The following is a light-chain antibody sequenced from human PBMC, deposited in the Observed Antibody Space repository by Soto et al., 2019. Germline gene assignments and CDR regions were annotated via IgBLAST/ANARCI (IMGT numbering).Light chain of an antibody. Sequence: EIVMTQSPATLSVSPGERATLSCRASQSVSSNLAWYQQKPGQAPRLLIYGASTRATGIPARFSGSGSGTEFTRTISSLQAEDFAVYYCQQYNNWPPELTFGGGTKGEIK. CDR1: QSVSSN. V-gene: IGKV3-15*01. CDR3: QQYNNWPPELT. CDR2: GAS. J-gene: IGKJ4*02.